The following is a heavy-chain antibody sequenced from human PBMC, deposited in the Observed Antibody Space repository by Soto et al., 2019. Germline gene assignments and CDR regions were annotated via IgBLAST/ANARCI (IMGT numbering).Heavy chain of an antibody. CDR3: ARSLSNKVGPDY. J-gene: IGHJ4*02. Sequence: QVQLVQSGTEVKKPGASVKVSCKASGYTFTSYDINWVRQATGQGLEWMVWMNPNSGYTVYAQNFQGRVTMTRNTAIRTAYMALSSLRSEDTAVYYCARSLSNKVGPDYWGQGTQVTVSS. CDR1: GYTFTSYD. D-gene: IGHD4-4*01. CDR2: MNPNSGYT. V-gene: IGHV1-8*01.